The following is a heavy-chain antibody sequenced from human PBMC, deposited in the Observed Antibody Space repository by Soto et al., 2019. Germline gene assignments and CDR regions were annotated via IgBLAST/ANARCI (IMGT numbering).Heavy chain of an antibody. D-gene: IGHD6-6*01. CDR2: IIPIFGTA. CDR3: ARDRGYRARPGWFDP. CDR1: GGTFSSYA. V-gene: IGHV1-69*01. Sequence: QVQLVQSGAEVKKPGSSVKVSCKASGGTFSSYAISWVRQAPGQGLEWMGGIIPIFGTANYAQKFQGRVTITADESTSTADMELSSLRSKYTAVYYCARDRGYRARPGWFDPWGQGTLVTVSS. J-gene: IGHJ5*02.